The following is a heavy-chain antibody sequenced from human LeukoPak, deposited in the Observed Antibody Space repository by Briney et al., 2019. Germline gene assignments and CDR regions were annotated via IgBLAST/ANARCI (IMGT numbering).Heavy chain of an antibody. CDR2: ISAYKGNT. V-gene: IGHV1-18*01. Sequence: GASVKVSCKASGYTFTSYGISWVRQAPGQGLEWMGRISAYKGNTNYAQKLQDRVTMSTDTSTSTAYMELRSLRSDDTAVYYCARNKNWGFGELLRPDDAFDIWGQGTMVTVSS. CDR3: ARNKNWGFGELLRPDDAFDI. D-gene: IGHD3-10*01. CDR1: GYTFTSYG. J-gene: IGHJ3*02.